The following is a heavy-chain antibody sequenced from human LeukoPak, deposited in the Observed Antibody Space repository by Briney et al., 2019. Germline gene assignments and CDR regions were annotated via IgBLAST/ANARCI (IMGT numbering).Heavy chain of an antibody. CDR2: ISDSGRRT. Sequence: GGSLRLSCAASGFNFANYGMSWVRQAPGKGLEWVSTISDSGRRTYYADSVKGRFTISRDNSKNSLYLQMTNLRAEDTALYYCAAVRGHKEIGDYWGHRVLVTVSS. D-gene: IGHD6-19*01. J-gene: IGHJ4*01. V-gene: IGHV3-23*01. CDR1: GFNFANYG. CDR3: AAVRGHKEIGDY.